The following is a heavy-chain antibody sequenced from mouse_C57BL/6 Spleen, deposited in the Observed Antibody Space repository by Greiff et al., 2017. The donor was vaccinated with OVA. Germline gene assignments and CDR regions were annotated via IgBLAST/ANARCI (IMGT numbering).Heavy chain of an antibody. CDR1: GFSLTSYG. CDR3: AKNGLRRYAMDY. D-gene: IGHD2-4*01. CDR2: IWSGGST. V-gene: IGHV2-4*01. Sequence: QVQLKESGPGLVQPSQSLSITCTVSGFSLTSYGVHWVRQPPGKGLEWLGVIWSGGSTDYNAAFITRLSTSKDNSKSQVFFKMNNLQADDTAIYYCAKNGLRRYAMDYWGQGTSVTVSS. J-gene: IGHJ4*01.